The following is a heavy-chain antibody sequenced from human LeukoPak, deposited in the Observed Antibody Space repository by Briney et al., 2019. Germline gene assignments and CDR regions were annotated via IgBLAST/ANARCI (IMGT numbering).Heavy chain of an antibody. CDR1: GFTFSSYA. J-gene: IGHJ4*02. Sequence: GGSLRLSCAASGFTFSSYAMSWVRQAPGKGLEWVSSLSGSGGSPVYADSVKGRFTISRDNSKNTLFLQMNSLRAEDTAVYYCAKQSGYSYASGYYFDFWGQGTLVTVSS. CDR3: AKQSGYSYASGYYFDF. V-gene: IGHV3-23*01. D-gene: IGHD5-18*01. CDR2: LSGSGGSP.